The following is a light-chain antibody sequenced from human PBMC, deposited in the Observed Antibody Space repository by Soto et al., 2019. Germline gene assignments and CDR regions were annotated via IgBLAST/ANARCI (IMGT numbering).Light chain of an antibody. J-gene: IGLJ1*01. CDR2: EVS. V-gene: IGLV2-14*01. CDR1: NSDVGGYNY. Sequence: QSVLTQPASVSGSPGQSITISCTGTNSDVGGYNYVSWYQQHPGKAPELMIYEVSHRPSGVSNRFSGSKSDNTASLTISGLQAEDEADYYCSSYTSISTLYVLGTGTKV. CDR3: SSYTSISTLYV.